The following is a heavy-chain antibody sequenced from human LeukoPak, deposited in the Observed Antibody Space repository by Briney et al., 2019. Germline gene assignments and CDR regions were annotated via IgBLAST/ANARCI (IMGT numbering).Heavy chain of an antibody. Sequence: WASVKVSCKASGYTFTGYYMHWVRQAPGQGLEWMGWINPNSGGTNYAQKFQGRVTMTWDTSISTAYMELSRLRSDDTAVYYCARVLYCSSTSCYPKLPGYWGQGTLVTVSS. CDR2: INPNSGGT. J-gene: IGHJ4*02. CDR1: GYTFTGYY. D-gene: IGHD2-2*01. CDR3: ARVLYCSSTSCYPKLPGY. V-gene: IGHV1-2*02.